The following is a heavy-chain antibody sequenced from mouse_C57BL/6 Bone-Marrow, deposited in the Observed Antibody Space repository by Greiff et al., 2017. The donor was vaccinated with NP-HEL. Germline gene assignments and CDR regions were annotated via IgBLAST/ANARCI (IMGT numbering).Heavy chain of an antibody. CDR2: IDTENGDT. CDR1: GFNIKDDY. J-gene: IGHJ2*01. D-gene: IGHD1-1*01. V-gene: IGHV14-4*01. Sequence: VQLQQSGAELVRPGASVKLSCTASGFNIKDDYMHWVKQRPEQGLEWIGWIDTENGDTEYASKFQGKATITADTSSNTAYLQLSSLTSEDTAVYYCTQFPVVTTVGRDYWGQGTTLTVSS. CDR3: TQFPVVTTVGRDY.